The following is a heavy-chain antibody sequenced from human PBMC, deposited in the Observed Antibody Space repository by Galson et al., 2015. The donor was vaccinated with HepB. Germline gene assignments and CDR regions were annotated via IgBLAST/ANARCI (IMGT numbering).Heavy chain of an antibody. CDR2: ISSDTTTI. CDR3: ARASNYYFDY. CDR1: GFSFRSYD. D-gene: IGHD1-1*01. Sequence: LRLSCAASGFSFRSYDMNWVRQAPGKGLEWFSYISSDTTTIYYADSVKGRFTISRDNAKNSLYLQMNNLTAEDTALYYCARASNYYFDYWGRGTLVTVSS. J-gene: IGHJ4*01. V-gene: IGHV3-48*01.